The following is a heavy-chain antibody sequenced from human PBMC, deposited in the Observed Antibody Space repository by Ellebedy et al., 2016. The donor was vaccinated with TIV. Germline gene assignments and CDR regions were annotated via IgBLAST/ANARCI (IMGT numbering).Heavy chain of an antibody. CDR2: ISSTSSYT. J-gene: IGHJ4*02. D-gene: IGHD3-16*02. V-gene: IGHV3-11*06. Sequence: GGSLRLSCAASGFTFSDYYMSWIRQAPGKGLEWVSYISSTSSYTNYTDSVKGRFTISRDNAKNSLYLQMNSLRDEDTAVHYCARNGYEDVWGSYHHDYWGQGTLVTVSS. CDR3: ARNGYEDVWGSYHHDY. CDR1: GFTFSDYY.